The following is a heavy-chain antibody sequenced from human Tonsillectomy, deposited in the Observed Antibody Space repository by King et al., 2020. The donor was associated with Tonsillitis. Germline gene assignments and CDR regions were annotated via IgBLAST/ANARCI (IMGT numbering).Heavy chain of an antibody. CDR2: ILSIGST. D-gene: IGHD1-1*01. J-gene: IGHJ3*02. CDR3: ARHSSKESGTMGTFDI. Sequence: LQLQESGPGLVKPSETLSRTCTVSGGSFSSSNYYWVWIRPPPGKGLEWIGSILSIGSTYYSPSLKSRVTISVDTSKNQFSLKLYSVTAADTAIYYCARHSSKESGTMGTFDIWGQGTMVTVSS. CDR1: GGSFSSSNYY. V-gene: IGHV4-39*01.